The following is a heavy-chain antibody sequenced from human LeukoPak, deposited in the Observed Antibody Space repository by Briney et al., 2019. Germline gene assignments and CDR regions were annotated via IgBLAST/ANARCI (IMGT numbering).Heavy chain of an antibody. CDR1: EFSVSNNY. V-gene: IGHV3-11*01. CDR3: ARDRGSRGRFDY. Sequence: GGSLSLSCVASEFSVSNNYMHWVRQAPEKGLEWVSYISTSGSTIYYADSVKGQFTISRDNAKNSLYLQMNSLRAEDTAVYYCARDRGSRGRFDYWGQGTLVTVSS. CDR2: ISTSGSTI. D-gene: IGHD1-26*01. J-gene: IGHJ4*02.